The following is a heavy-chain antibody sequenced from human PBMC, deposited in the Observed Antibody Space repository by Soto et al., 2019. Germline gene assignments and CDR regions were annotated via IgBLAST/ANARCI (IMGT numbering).Heavy chain of an antibody. D-gene: IGHD2-15*01. CDR1: GYTFTGYY. CDR2: INPNSGGT. CDR3: ARSQRGSSPVNWSDP. V-gene: IGHV1-2*04. J-gene: IGHJ5*02. Sequence: GASVKVSCKASGYTFTGYYMHWVRQAPGQGLEWMGWINPNSGGTNYAQKFQGWVTMTRDTSISTAYMELSRLRSDDTAVYYCARSQRGSSPVNWSDPWGKGTLVTVSS.